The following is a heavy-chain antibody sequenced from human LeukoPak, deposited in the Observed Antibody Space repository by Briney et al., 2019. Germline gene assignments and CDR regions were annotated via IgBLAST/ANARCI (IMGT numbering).Heavy chain of an antibody. Sequence: SETLSLTCAVYGGSFSGYYWSWIRQPPGKGLEWIGEINHSGSTNYNPSLKSRVTISVDTSKNQFSLKLSSVTAADTAVYYCARDIVVVPAAMGLYYYYYGMDVWGQGTTVTVSS. V-gene: IGHV4-34*01. CDR3: ARDIVVVPAAMGLYYYYYGMDV. CDR2: INHSGST. D-gene: IGHD2-2*01. J-gene: IGHJ6*02. CDR1: GGSFSGYY.